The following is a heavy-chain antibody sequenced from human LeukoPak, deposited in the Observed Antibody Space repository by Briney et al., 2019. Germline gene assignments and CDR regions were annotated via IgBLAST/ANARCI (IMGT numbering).Heavy chain of an antibody. CDR3: ARERKYDSNFDY. V-gene: IGHV3-74*01. CDR2: INSDGRST. J-gene: IGHJ4*02. D-gene: IGHD1-1*01. Sequence: GGSLRLSCAASGFTFSNYWMHWVRQAPGKGLVWVSRINSDGRSTNYADSVKGRFTISRDNAKNTLYLQMNSLRAEDTAVYYCARERKYDSNFDYWGQGTLVTVSS. CDR1: GFTFSNYW.